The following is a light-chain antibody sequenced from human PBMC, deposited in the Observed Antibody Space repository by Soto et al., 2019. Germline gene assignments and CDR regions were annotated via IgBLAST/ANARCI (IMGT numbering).Light chain of an antibody. Sequence: QSALTQPPSASGSPGQSVAISCTGTSRDVGASDYVSWYQQHSGKAPKLLLYEVNKRPSGVPDRFSGSNSGNTASLTVSALQADDEADYYCLSHSGSSNVLGTGTKVTVL. J-gene: IGLJ1*01. CDR2: EVN. V-gene: IGLV2-8*01. CDR3: LSHSGSSNV. CDR1: SRDVGASDY.